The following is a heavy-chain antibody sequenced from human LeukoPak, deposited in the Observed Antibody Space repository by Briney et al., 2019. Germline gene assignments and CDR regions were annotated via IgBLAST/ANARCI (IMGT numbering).Heavy chain of an antibody. J-gene: IGHJ3*02. CDR1: GGTFSSYA. Sequence: SVKVSCKASGGTFSSYAISWVRQAPGQGLEWMGGIIPIFGTANYAQKFQGRVTITADESTSTAYMELSSLRSEDTAVYYCQTVTTSDASDIWGQGTMVTVSS. V-gene: IGHV1-69*01. CDR2: IIPIFGTA. CDR3: QTVTTSDASDI. D-gene: IGHD4-17*01.